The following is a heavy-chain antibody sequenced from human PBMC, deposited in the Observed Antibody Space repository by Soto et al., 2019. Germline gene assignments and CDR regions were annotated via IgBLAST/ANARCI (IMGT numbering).Heavy chain of an antibody. Sequence: GSLRLSCAASGFTFSSYAMSWVRQAPWKGLEWVSAISGSGGSTYYADSVKGRFTISRDNSKNTLYLQMNSLRAEDTAVYYCAKDFWSGYYAFDIWGQGTMVTVSS. CDR2: ISGSGGST. CDR3: AKDFWSGYYAFDI. V-gene: IGHV3-23*01. CDR1: GFTFSSYA. D-gene: IGHD3-3*01. J-gene: IGHJ3*02.